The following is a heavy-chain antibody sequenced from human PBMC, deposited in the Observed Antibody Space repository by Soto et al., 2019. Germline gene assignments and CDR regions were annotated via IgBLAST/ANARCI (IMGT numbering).Heavy chain of an antibody. CDR1: GGTLSTYT. J-gene: IGHJ4*02. CDR3: AFDMNTGVVYFDN. CDR2: IIPMFGLP. Sequence: QVLLVQSGAEVKRPGSSVKVSCKVSGGTLSTYTISWVRQAPGQGLEWMGRIIPMFGLPNHAQKFQGRVTITAAKSTHTSYLEMTGLTSEDTAVYYCAFDMNTGVVYFDNWGQGTLVTVSS. V-gene: IGHV1-69*02. D-gene: IGHD3-3*01.